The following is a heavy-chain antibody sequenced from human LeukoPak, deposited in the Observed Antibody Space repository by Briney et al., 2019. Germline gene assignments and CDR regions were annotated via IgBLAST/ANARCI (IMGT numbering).Heavy chain of an antibody. D-gene: IGHD2-2*02. CDR3: ARGYCSSTSCYTVFDY. J-gene: IGHJ4*02. CDR1: GYTFTGYY. V-gene: IGHV1-2*02. Sequence: ASVKVSCKASGYTFTGYYMHWVRQAPGKGLEWMGWINPNSGGTNYAQKFQGRVTMTRDTSISTAYMELSRLRSDDTAVYYCARGYCSSTSCYTVFDYWGQGTLVTVSS. CDR2: INPNSGGT.